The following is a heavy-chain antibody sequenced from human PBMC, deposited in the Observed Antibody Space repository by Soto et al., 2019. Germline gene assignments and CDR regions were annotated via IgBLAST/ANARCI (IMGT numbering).Heavy chain of an antibody. CDR3: ARESEDLTSNFDY. CDR2: ISGSDGST. CDR1: GITFSDYA. V-gene: IGHV3-23*01. Sequence: EVQLLESGGGLVQPGGSLRLSCAASGITFSDYAMYWVRQAPGKGLEWVSGISGSDGSTNYADSVKGRFTISRDNSKNTLYLEMNSLRAEDTAVYYCARESEDLTSNFDYWGQGTLVTVSS. J-gene: IGHJ4*02.